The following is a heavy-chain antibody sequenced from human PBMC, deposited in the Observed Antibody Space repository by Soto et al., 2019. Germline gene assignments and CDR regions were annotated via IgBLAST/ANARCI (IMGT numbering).Heavy chain of an antibody. CDR3: ARDQGDYVWGSVDY. CDR1: GFTFSSYA. CDR2: ISYDGSNK. D-gene: IGHD3-16*01. J-gene: IGHJ4*01. V-gene: IGHV3-30-3*01. Sequence: PGGSLRFSCAASGFTFSSYAMHWVRQAPGKGLEWVAVISYDGSNKYYADSVKGRFTISRDNSKNTLYLQMNSLRAEDTAVYYCARDQGDYVWGSVDYWGQGTLVTVSS.